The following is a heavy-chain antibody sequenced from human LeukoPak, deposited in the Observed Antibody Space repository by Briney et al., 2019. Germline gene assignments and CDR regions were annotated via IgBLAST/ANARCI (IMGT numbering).Heavy chain of an antibody. J-gene: IGHJ5*02. D-gene: IGHD2-15*01. CDR3: ARILGYCSGGSCYSNRFDP. V-gene: IGHV4-34*01. Sequence: SETLSLTCAVYGGSFSGYYWSWIRQPPGKGLEWIGEINHSGSTNYNPSLKSRVTISVDTSKNQFSLKLSSVTAADTAVYYCARILGYCSGGSCYSNRFDPWGQGTLVTVSS. CDR1: GGSFSGYY. CDR2: INHSGST.